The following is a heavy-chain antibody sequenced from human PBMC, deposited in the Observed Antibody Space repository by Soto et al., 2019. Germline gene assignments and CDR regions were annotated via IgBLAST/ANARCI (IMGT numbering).Heavy chain of an antibody. CDR2: ISYDGSYK. J-gene: IGHJ6*02. Sequence: QVQLVESGGGVVQWGGSVRLSCTATGFTFNSHTMHWVRQAPGEGLDWVAVISYDGSYKFYADSVMGRFSISRVNSKTTLYLQMNRLTAADTAIYYCARDGLTAFGMIPPWYVDVWGQGTTVTVSS. D-gene: IGHD3-3*01. CDR3: ARDGLTAFGMIPPWYVDV. CDR1: GFTFNSHT. V-gene: IGHV3-30-3*01.